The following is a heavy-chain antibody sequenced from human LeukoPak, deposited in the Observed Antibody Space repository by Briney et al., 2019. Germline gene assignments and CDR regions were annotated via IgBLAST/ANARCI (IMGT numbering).Heavy chain of an antibody. D-gene: IGHD1-14*01. CDR3: ARTPNRGPPTIYYYYYYGMDA. J-gene: IGHJ6*02. V-gene: IGHV1-69*04. Sequence: SVKVSCKASGGTFSSYAISWVRQAPGQGLEWMGRIIPILRIANYAQKFQGRVLITADKSTSTAYMELSSLRSEDTAVYYCARTPNRGPPTIYYYYYYGMDAWGQGTTVTVSS. CDR2: IIPILRIA. CDR1: GGTFSSYA.